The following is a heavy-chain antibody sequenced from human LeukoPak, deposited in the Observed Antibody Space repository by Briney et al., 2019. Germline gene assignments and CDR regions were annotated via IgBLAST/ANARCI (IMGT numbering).Heavy chain of an antibody. V-gene: IGHV3-23*01. CDR1: GFTFSSYA. D-gene: IGHD3-22*01. CDR3: AKVWGYYDSSGYDY. J-gene: IGHJ4*02. CDR2: ISGSAGRT. Sequence: GGSLRLSCAASGFTFSSYAMSWVRQAPGKGLEWVSVISGSAGRTYCADSVKGRFTISRDNSKNTLYLRMNSLRAEDTAVYYCAKVWGYYDSSGYDYWGQGTLVTVSS.